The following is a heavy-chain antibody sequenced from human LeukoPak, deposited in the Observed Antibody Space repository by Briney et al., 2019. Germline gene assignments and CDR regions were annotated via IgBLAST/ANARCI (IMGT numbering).Heavy chain of an antibody. CDR2: ISSSSSYI. CDR1: GFTFSSYS. CDR3: ARVEATISFYYYYMDV. J-gene: IGHJ6*03. D-gene: IGHD5-12*01. V-gene: IGHV3-21*01. Sequence: PGGSLRLSCAASGFTFSSYSMNWVRQAPGKGLEWVSSISSSSSYIYYADSVKGRVTISRDNAKNSLYLQMNSLRAEDTAVYYCARVEATISFYYYYMDVWGKGTTVTVSS.